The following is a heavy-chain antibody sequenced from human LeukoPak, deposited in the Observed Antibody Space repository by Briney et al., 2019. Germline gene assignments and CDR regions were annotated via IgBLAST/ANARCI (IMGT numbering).Heavy chain of an antibody. CDR2: ITGSGGTT. CDR3: ARERWVYDFWSGYYNSFDY. CDR1: GFSFGHYG. J-gene: IGHJ4*02. D-gene: IGHD3-3*01. Sequence: GRSLRLSCTASGFSFGHYGMNWVRQAPGKGLEWVSGITGSGGTTFYADSVKGRFTISRDNAKNTLYLQMNSLRAEDTAVYYCARERWVYDFWSGYYNSFDYWGQGTLVTVSS. V-gene: IGHV3-23*01.